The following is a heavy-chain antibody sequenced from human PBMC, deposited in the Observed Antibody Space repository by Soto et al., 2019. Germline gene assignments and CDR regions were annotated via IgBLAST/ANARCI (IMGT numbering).Heavy chain of an antibody. D-gene: IGHD6-13*01. Sequence: QVQLQESGPGLVKPSQTLSLTCNVSGGPINSPDYYWSWIRQSPGKGLEWIWYLSFKGCTQYNPSLRTPVSMSLDTSKKHFALKMRSVAAADTAVYYCARGISKYSIWYEPHPWFDAWGQGALVTVSS. CDR2: LSFKGCT. V-gene: IGHV4-30-4*01. J-gene: IGHJ5*02. CDR1: GGPINSPDYY. CDR3: ARGISKYSIWYEPHPWFDA.